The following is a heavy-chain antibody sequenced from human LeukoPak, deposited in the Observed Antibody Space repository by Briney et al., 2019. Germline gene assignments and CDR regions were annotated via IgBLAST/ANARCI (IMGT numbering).Heavy chain of an antibody. Sequence: GGSLRLPCAASGFTFSSYALSWVRQAPGKGLEWVSAISGSGGSTDYADSVKGRFTISRDNSKSTLYLQMNSLRVEDTAVYYCATDSSSWYFDSWGQGTLVTVSS. CDR2: ISGSGGST. D-gene: IGHD6-13*01. CDR3: ATDSSSWYFDS. V-gene: IGHV3-23*01. CDR1: GFTFSSYA. J-gene: IGHJ4*02.